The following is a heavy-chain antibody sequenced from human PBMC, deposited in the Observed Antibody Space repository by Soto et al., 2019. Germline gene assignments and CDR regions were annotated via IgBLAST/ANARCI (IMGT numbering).Heavy chain of an antibody. CDR1: GFTFTSYA. CDR2: ISYDGINE. V-gene: IGHV3-30*15. J-gene: IGHJ4*02. CDR3: ARDRLRLGELSLIGYFDY. Sequence: QVQLVESGGSVVQPGRSLRLSCEASGFTFTSYAMHWVRQAPGKGLEWVAVISYDGINEYYADSVKGRFTISRDNSKNTRFLQSSSLRVEDTAVYYCARDRLRLGELSLIGYFDYWGQGTLVTVSS. D-gene: IGHD3-16*02.